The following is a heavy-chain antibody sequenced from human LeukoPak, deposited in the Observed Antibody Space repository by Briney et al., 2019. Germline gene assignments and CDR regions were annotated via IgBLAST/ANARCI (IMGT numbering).Heavy chain of an antibody. V-gene: IGHV3-23*01. CDR3: AKKAGNYYYYYYMDV. J-gene: IGHJ6*03. CDR2: ISGTGGST. Sequence: QTGGSLRLSCAASGFTFSGYAMSWARQAPGKGLEWVSAISGTGGSTYYADSVKGRFTISRDNSKNTLYLQMNSLRAEDTAVYSCAKKAGNYYYYYYMDVWGKGTTVTVSS. D-gene: IGHD1-1*01. CDR1: GFTFSGYA.